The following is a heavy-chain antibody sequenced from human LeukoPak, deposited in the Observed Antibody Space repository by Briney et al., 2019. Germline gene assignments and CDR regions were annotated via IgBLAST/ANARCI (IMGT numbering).Heavy chain of an antibody. V-gene: IGHV4-39*07. Sequence: SETLSLTCTVSGGTISSSSYYWGWIRQPPGKGLEWIGSIYYSGSTYYNPSLKSRVTISVDTSKNQFSLKLSSVTAADTAVYYCARGEMIVVVGESSYWFDPWGQGTLVTVSS. CDR3: ARGEMIVVVGESSYWFDP. D-gene: IGHD3-22*01. CDR1: GGTISSSSYY. CDR2: IYYSGST. J-gene: IGHJ5*02.